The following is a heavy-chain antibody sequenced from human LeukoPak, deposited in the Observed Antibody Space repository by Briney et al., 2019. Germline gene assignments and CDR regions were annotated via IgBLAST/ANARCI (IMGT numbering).Heavy chain of an antibody. V-gene: IGHV1-24*01. D-gene: IGHD3-22*01. J-gene: IGHJ4*02. CDR1: GYTLTELS. CDR3: ATEKLVTMIVVVTGYSPAFDY. CDR2: FDPEDGET. Sequence: ASVKVSCKVSGYTLTELSMHWVRQAPGKGLEWMGGFDPEDGETIYAQKFQGRVTMTEDTSTDTAYMELSSLRSEDTAVYYCATEKLVTMIVVVTGYSPAFDYWGQGALVTVSS.